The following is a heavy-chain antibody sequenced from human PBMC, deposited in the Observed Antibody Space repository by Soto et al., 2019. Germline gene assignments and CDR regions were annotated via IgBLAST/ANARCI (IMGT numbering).Heavy chain of an antibody. CDR2: IWYDGSNK. CDR1: GFTFSSYG. V-gene: IGHV3-33*01. J-gene: IGHJ4*02. D-gene: IGHD6-13*01. Sequence: QVQLVESGGGVVQPGSSLRLSCAASGFTFSSYGMHWVRQAPGKGLEWVAVIWYDGSNKYYADSVKGRFTISRDNSKNTLYLQMNSLRAEDTAVYYCARDRVAAAGPFDYWGQGTLVTVSS. CDR3: ARDRVAAAGPFDY.